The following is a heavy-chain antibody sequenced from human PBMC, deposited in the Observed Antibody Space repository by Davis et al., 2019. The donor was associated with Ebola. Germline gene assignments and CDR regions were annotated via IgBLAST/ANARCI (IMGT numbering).Heavy chain of an antibody. CDR2: LGTSADT. J-gene: IGHJ4*02. CDR3: ARVRWTSGYYFDY. V-gene: IGHV3-23*01. CDR1: GFIFSSYV. Sequence: GESLKISCEASGFIFSSYVMSWVRQAPGKGLEWVSTLGTSADTYYADSVKGRFTISRDNSKNTLYLQMNGLRVEDTAIYYCARVRWTSGYYFDYWGQGTLVTVSS. D-gene: IGHD3-22*01.